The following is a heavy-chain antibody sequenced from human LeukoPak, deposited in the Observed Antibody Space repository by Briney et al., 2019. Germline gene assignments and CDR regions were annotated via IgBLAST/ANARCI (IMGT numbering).Heavy chain of an antibody. CDR3: ATSWGPDTRAFRWGRDGIDV. CDR2: ISKSGDHT. V-gene: IGHV3-23*01. CDR1: GLTFNNYA. D-gene: IGHD3-16*01. Sequence: GGSLRLSCAVSGLTFNNYAMSWVRQAPGKGLEWVSAISKSGDHTYYAASAKGRFTIYRDNSKNTQYLQMNSLRAEDTAVYYCATSWGPDTRAFRWGRDGIDVWGQGTTVIVS. J-gene: IGHJ6*02.